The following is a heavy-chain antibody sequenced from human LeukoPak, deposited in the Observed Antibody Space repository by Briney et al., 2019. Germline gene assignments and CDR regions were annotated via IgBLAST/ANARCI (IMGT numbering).Heavy chain of an antibody. CDR3: AKDRHTAMVYRSSPLDY. CDR1: GFTFSSYS. CDR2: ISSSSSYI. Sequence: TGGSLRLSCAASGFTFSSYSMNWVRQAPGKGLEWVSSISSSSSYIYYADSVKGRFTISRDNSKNTLYLQMNSLRAEDTAVYYCAKDRHTAMVYRSSPLDYWGQGTLVTVSS. V-gene: IGHV3-21*04. D-gene: IGHD5-18*01. J-gene: IGHJ4*02.